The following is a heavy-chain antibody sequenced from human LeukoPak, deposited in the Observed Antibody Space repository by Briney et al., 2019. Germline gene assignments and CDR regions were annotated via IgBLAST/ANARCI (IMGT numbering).Heavy chain of an antibody. Sequence: PSETLSLTCTVSGGSISSSSYYWGWIRQPPGKGLEWIGSIYYSGSTYNSSLKSRVTISVDTSKNQFSLKLSSVTAADTAVYYCARLGGYYGSGSYNFDYWGQGTLVTVSS. V-gene: IGHV4-39*07. D-gene: IGHD3-10*01. CDR1: GGSISSSSYY. CDR3: ARLGGYYGSGSYNFDY. J-gene: IGHJ4*02. CDR2: IYYSGST.